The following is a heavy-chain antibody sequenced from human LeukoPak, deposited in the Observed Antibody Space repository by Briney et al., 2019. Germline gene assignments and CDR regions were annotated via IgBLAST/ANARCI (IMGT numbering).Heavy chain of an antibody. CDR1: GGSISSYY. D-gene: IGHD3-22*01. CDR2: INHSGGT. V-gene: IGHV4-34*01. J-gene: IGHJ4*02. Sequence: SETLSLTCTVSGGSISSYYWSWIRQPPGKGLEWIGEINHSGGTNYNPFLKSRVTISVDTSKNQFSLKLSSVTAADTAVYYCARGPSFGFNYYDRRYFDYWGQGTLVTVSS. CDR3: ARGPSFGFNYYDRRYFDY.